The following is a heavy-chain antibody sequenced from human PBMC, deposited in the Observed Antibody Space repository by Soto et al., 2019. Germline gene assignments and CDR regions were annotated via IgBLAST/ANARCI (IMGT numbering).Heavy chain of an antibody. CDR2: ISYDGSNK. Sequence: QVQLVESGGGVVQPGRSLRLSCAASGFTFSSYAMHWVRQAPGKGLEWVAVISYDGSNKYYADSVKARFTISRDNSKNTLYLQMNSLRAEDTAVYYCARGPDSGSYYGWYFDLWGRGTLVTVSS. J-gene: IGHJ2*01. CDR3: ARGPDSGSYYGWYFDL. CDR1: GFTFSSYA. V-gene: IGHV3-30-3*01. D-gene: IGHD1-26*01.